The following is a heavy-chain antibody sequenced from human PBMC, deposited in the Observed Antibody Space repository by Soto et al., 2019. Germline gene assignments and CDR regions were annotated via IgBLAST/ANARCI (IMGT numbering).Heavy chain of an antibody. V-gene: IGHV1-18*01. CDR2: ISPYTGNT. CDR3: VMVEKYVTNTPQDV. CDR1: GYIFVNYG. J-gene: IGHJ6*02. D-gene: IGHD2-15*01. Sequence: QVQLVQSGDEVKKPGASVKVSCKASGYIFVNYGIAWVRQAPGQGLEWMGWISPYTGNTHSATKVQGRLTMTTDTSTSIASMVMRRPTSDEKAVYYCVMVEKYVTNTPQDVWGLATTVTVSS.